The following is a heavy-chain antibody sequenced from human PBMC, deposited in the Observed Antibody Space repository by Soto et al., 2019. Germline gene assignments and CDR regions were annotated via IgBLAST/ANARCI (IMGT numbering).Heavy chain of an antibody. Sequence: SETLSLTCAVSGGSISSGGYSWSWIRQPPGKGLEWIGYIYHSGSTYYNPSLKSRVTISVDRSRNQFSLKLSSVTAADTAVYYCARVTGTTSYYAFDIWGQGTMVTVSS. V-gene: IGHV4-30-2*01. CDR1: GGSISSGGYS. CDR3: ARVTGTTSYYAFDI. D-gene: IGHD1-7*01. J-gene: IGHJ3*02. CDR2: IYHSGST.